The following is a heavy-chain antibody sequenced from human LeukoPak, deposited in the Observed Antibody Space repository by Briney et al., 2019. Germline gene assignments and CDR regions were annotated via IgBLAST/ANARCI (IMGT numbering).Heavy chain of an antibody. Sequence: GRSLRLSSAASGFTFSSYGMHWVRQAPGKGLEWVAVIWYDGSNKYYADSVKGRFTISRDNSKNTLYLQMNSLRAEDTAVYYCARDRDSYGYGLYYFDYWGQGTLVTVSS. D-gene: IGHD5-18*01. CDR1: GFTFSSYG. J-gene: IGHJ4*02. CDR2: IWYDGSNK. CDR3: ARDRDSYGYGLYYFDY. V-gene: IGHV3-33*01.